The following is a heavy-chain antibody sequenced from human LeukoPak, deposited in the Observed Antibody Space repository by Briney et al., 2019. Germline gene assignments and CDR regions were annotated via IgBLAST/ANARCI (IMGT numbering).Heavy chain of an antibody. Sequence: GGSLRLSCPPSEFTFSSNGMHWFPQPPGKGRVWFSRFNSDGSSTSYADSVKGRFTISRDNSKNTLYLQMNSLGAEDTAVYYCAKPGRYFDWLLQSTHDAFDIWGQGTMVTVSS. CDR1: EFTFSSNG. CDR2: FNSDGSST. CDR3: AKPGRYFDWLLQSTHDAFDI. J-gene: IGHJ3*02. D-gene: IGHD3-9*01. V-gene: IGHV3-74*01.